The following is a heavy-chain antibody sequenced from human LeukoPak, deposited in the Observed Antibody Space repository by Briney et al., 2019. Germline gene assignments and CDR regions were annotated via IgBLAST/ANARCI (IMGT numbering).Heavy chain of an antibody. J-gene: IGHJ4*02. Sequence: GGSLRLSCAASGFTFSSYSMNWVRQAPGKGLEWVSSISSSSSYIYYADSVKGRFTISRDNAKNSLYLQMNSLRAEDTAVYHCARDRVSRWFGELWYWGQGTLVTVSS. V-gene: IGHV3-21*01. CDR3: ARDRVSRWFGELWY. CDR2: ISSSSSYI. CDR1: GFTFSSYS. D-gene: IGHD3-10*01.